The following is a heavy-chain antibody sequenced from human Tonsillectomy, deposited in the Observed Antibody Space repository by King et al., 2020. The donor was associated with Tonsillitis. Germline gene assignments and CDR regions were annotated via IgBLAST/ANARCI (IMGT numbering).Heavy chain of an antibody. Sequence: QLQESGPGLVKPSQTLSLTCTVSGGSISSGGYYWSWIRQHPGQGLEWIGYIYYSGSTYYNPSLKSRVTLSVDTSKNQFSLKLSSVTAADTAVYYCASGSSTSYYFDYWGQGTLVTVSS. CDR1: GGSISSGGYY. V-gene: IGHV4-31*03. CDR2: IYYSGST. D-gene: IGHD2-2*01. J-gene: IGHJ4*02. CDR3: ASGSSTSYYFDY.